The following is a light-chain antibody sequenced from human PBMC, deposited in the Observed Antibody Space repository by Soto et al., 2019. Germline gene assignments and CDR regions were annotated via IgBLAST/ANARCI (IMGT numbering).Light chain of an antibody. CDR3: QQHGFSPIP. J-gene: IGKJ5*01. CDR1: QSVSSSY. CDR2: GAS. Sequence: EIVLTQSPGTLSLSPGERATLSCRASQSVSSSYLAWYQQKPGQAPRLLIYGASSRATGIPDRFSGSGSGTDFTLTITRLEPEDFAVYYCQQHGFSPIPFGQGTRLEIK. V-gene: IGKV3-20*01.